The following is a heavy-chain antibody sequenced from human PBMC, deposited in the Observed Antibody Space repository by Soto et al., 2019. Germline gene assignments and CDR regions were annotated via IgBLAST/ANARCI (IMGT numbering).Heavy chain of an antibody. CDR3: ASSGYSYGYNVPGKFDY. CDR2: IYYSGST. Sequence: SETLSLTCTVSGGSISSGDYYWSWIRQPPGKGLEWIGYIYYSGSTYYNPSLKSRVTISVDTSKNQFSLKLSSVTAADTAVYYCASSGYSYGYNVPGKFDYWGQGTLVTVSS. J-gene: IGHJ4*02. CDR1: GGSISSGDYY. D-gene: IGHD5-18*01. V-gene: IGHV4-30-4*01.